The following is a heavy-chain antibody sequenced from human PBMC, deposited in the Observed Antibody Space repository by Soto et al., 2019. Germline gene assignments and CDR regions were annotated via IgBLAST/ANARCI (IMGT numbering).Heavy chain of an antibody. Sequence: QVQLVQSGAEVKKPGSSVKVSCKASGGTFSSYTISWVRQAPGQGLEWMGRIIPILGIANYAQKFQGRVXIXXDKSTSTAYMELSSLRSEDTAVYYCARVTPGPFDIWGQGTMVTVSS. CDR2: IIPILGIA. CDR1: GGTFSSYT. CDR3: ARVTPGPFDI. J-gene: IGHJ3*02. D-gene: IGHD2-21*02. V-gene: IGHV1-69*02.